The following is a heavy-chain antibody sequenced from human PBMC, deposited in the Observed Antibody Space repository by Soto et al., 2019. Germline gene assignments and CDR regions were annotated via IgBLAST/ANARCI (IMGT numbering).Heavy chain of an antibody. CDR2: INVYNGNT. Sequence: GASVKVSCKASGYTFTNYGISWVRQAPGQGLEWMGWINVYNGNTKYAQKVQGRVTMTTDTSTSTAYMELRSLRSDDTAVYYCVRVVAIPGYPDYWGQGTLVTVSS. D-gene: IGHD5-12*01. J-gene: IGHJ4*02. V-gene: IGHV1-18*01. CDR1: GYTFTNYG. CDR3: VRVVAIPGYPDY.